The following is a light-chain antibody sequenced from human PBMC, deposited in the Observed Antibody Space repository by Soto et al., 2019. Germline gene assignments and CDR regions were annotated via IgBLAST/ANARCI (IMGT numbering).Light chain of an antibody. CDR3: CSYAGSSTFSYV. CDR1: SSDVGSYNL. V-gene: IGLV2-23*03. CDR2: EGS. J-gene: IGLJ1*01. Sequence: QSVLTQPASVSGSPGQSITISCTGTSSDVGSYNLVSWCQQHPGKAPKLMIYEGSKRPSGVSNRFSGSKSGNTASLTISGLQAEDEADYYCCSYAGSSTFSYVFGTGTKVTV.